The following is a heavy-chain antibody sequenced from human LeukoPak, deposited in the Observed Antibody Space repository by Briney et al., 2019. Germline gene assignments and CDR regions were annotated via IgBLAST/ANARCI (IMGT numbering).Heavy chain of an antibody. V-gene: IGHV3-33*06. J-gene: IGHJ4*02. CDR1: GFTFSNYG. D-gene: IGHD3-10*01. CDR2: IWYDGSNK. CDR3: AKDRRYYGSGTYYNPDY. Sequence: GRSLRLSCAASGFTFSNYGMHRVRQAPGKGLEWVAVIWYDGSNKYYADSVKGRFTISRDNSKNTLYLQMNSLRADDTAVYYCAKDRRYYGSGTYYNPDYWGQGTLVTVSS.